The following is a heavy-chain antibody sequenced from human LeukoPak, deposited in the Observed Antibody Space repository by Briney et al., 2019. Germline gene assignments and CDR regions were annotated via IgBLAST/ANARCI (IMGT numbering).Heavy chain of an antibody. CDR2: TYYRSKWYN. J-gene: IGHJ4*02. V-gene: IGHV6-1*01. CDR3: AREGWPQYYYDSSGYLGY. CDR1: GDSVSSNSAA. Sequence: SQTLSLTCAISGDSVSSNSAAWNWIRQSPSRGLEWLGRTYYRSKWYNDYAVSVESRITINPDTSKNQFSLQLNSVTPEDTAVYYCAREGWPQYYYDSSGYLGYWGQGTLVTVSS. D-gene: IGHD3-22*01.